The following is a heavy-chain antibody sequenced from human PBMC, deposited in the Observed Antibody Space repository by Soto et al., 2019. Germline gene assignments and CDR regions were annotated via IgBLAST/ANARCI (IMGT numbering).Heavy chain of an antibody. CDR3: AKNQLCTMPHFQH. CDR2: ISGSGGST. J-gene: IGHJ1*01. D-gene: IGHD2-2*01. CDR1: GFTFSSYA. Sequence: EVQLLESGGGLVQPGGSLRLSCAASGFTFSSYAMTWVRQAPGKGLEWVSGISGSGGSTYYADSVKGRFTISIDNSKNTRNLECNSLRAVDTAVYYCAKNQLCTMPHFQHWGQGTLVNVSS. V-gene: IGHV3-23*01.